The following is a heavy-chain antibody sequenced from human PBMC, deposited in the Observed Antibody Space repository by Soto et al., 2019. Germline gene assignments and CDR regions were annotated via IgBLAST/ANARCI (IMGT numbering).Heavy chain of an antibody. D-gene: IGHD3-22*01. J-gene: IGHJ4*02. CDR1: GGSISSGGYY. CDR3: ARDYYDSSGYHYFDY. V-gene: IGHV4-31*03. CDR2: IYYSGST. Sequence: SETLSLTCTVSGGSISSGGYYWSWIRQHPGKGLEWIGYIYYSGSTYYNPSLKSRVTISVDTSKNQFSLKLSSVTAADTAVYYCARDYYDSSGYHYFDYWVQGTLVTVSS.